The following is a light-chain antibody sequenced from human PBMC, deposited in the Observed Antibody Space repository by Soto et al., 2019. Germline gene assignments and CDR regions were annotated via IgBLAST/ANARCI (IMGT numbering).Light chain of an antibody. Sequence: EIVLTQSPGTLSLSPGVRATLSCRASQSVSSSYLAWYQQKPGQAPRLLIYGASSRATGIPDRFSGSGSGTDFTLTISRLEPEDFAVYYCQHPETFGQGTKVEIK. CDR2: GAS. V-gene: IGKV3-20*01. CDR1: QSVSSSY. CDR3: QHPET. J-gene: IGKJ1*01.